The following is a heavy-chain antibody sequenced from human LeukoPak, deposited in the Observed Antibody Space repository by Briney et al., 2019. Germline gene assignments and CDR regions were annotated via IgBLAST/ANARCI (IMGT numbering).Heavy chain of an antibody. CDR2: ISYDGSNK. CDR1: GFTLSSYA. CDR3: AKDKADGDYSDYTSFDY. Sequence: PGRSLRLSCAASGFTLSSYAVHWVRQAPGKGLEWVALISYDGSNKYYADSVKGRFTISRDNSRDTLYLQMNSLRAEDTAVYYCAKDKADGDYSDYTSFDYWGQGTLVTVSS. J-gene: IGHJ4*02. V-gene: IGHV3-30-3*01. D-gene: IGHD4-11*01.